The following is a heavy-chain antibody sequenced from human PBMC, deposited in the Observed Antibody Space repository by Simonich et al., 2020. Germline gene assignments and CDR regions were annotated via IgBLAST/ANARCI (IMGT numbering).Heavy chain of an antibody. CDR1: GFTFDDYA. CDR3: AKDVAAAGTEYFQH. D-gene: IGHD6-13*01. CDR2: ISCKSGSI. J-gene: IGHJ1*01. V-gene: IGHV3-9*01. Sequence: EVQLVESGGGLVQPGRSLRLSCAASGFTFDDYAMHWVRQAPGKGLDGDSGISCKSGSIGYADSVKCRFTISRDNAKNSLYLQMNSLRAEDTALYYCAKDVAAAGTEYFQHWGQGTLVTVSS.